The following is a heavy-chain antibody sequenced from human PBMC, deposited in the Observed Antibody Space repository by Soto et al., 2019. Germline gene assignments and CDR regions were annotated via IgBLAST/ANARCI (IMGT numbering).Heavy chain of an antibody. CDR1: GGSISSYY. V-gene: IGHV4-59*01. CDR3: ARAKDGYNFILLDY. D-gene: IGHD5-12*01. Sequence: QVQLQESGPGLVKPSETLSLTCTVSGGSISSYYWSWIRQPPGKGLEWIGYIYYSGSTTYNPSLKSRVTISVDTSKNQFSLKLSSVTAADTAVYYCARAKDGYNFILLDYWGQGTLVTVSS. CDR2: IYYSGST. J-gene: IGHJ4*02.